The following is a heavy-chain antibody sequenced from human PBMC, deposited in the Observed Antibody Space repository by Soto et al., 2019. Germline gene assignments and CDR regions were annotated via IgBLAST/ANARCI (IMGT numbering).Heavy chain of an antibody. J-gene: IGHJ4*02. D-gene: IGHD1-1*01. CDR3: VKEGTPVPYFDY. Sequence: GGSLRLSCAASGFTFRSYAMSWVRQAPGTGLEWVSAISSAGDRTYYADSVKGRVTISRDNSENTLYLQMSSLRPEDTAVFYCVKEGTPVPYFDYWGQGALVTVS. V-gene: IGHV3-23*01. CDR2: ISSAGDRT. CDR1: GFTFRSYA.